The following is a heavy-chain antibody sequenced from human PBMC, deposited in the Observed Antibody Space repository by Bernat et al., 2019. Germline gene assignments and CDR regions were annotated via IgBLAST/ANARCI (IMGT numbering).Heavy chain of an antibody. Sequence: EVELVESGGTLVQPGGSLRLSCAASGFMFTKYAMHWVRQAPGKGPEYLSSILGSGDSTQYANSVKGRFIISRDNSKNTLYLHMGSLRPDDMAVYYCARDKDGGYAFDHWCQGTLVTVSS. V-gene: IGHV3-64*01. CDR3: ARDKDGGYAFDH. CDR2: ILGSGDST. J-gene: IGHJ4*02. D-gene: IGHD5-12*01. CDR1: GFMFTKYA.